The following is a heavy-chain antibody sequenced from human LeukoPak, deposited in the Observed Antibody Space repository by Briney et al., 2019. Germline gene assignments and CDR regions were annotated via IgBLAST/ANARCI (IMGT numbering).Heavy chain of an antibody. D-gene: IGHD6-6*01. CDR3: AKLYSSSSRDAFDV. V-gene: IGHV4-34*01. Sequence: PSETLSLTCAVYGASFSGYHWSWIRQPPGEGLEWIGEINHSGSTNYNVSLESRVTMSVDTSKNQFTLKLNSVTAADTAVYYCAKLYSSSSRDAFDVWGPGTMVTVSS. J-gene: IGHJ3*01. CDR2: INHSGST. CDR1: GASFSGYH.